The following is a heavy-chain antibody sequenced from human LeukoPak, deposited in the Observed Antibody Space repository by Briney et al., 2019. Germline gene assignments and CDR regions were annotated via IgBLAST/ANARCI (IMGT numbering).Heavy chain of an antibody. V-gene: IGHV1-69*13. CDR3: ARPRRYYDSWSGYPPFDY. Sequence: SVKVPCKASGGAFSSHSFNWVRQAPGQGLQWLGGIIPMSSTTKYAQSFQGRVTITADESTRTAFMELSSLRPEDTAVYYCARPRRYYDSWSGYPPFDYWGQGTLVTVSS. CDR2: IIPMSSTT. D-gene: IGHD3-3*01. J-gene: IGHJ4*02. CDR1: GGAFSSHS.